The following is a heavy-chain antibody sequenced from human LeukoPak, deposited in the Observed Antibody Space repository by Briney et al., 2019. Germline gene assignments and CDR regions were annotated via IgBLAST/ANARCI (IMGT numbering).Heavy chain of an antibody. CDR3: ARVDGSSTSYYGMDV. Sequence: SQTLSLTCTVSGGSISSGGYYWRWIRQHPGKGLEWIGYIYYSGSTYYNPSLKSRVTISVDTSKNQFSLKLSSVTAADTAVYYCARVDGSSTSYYGMDVWGQGTTVTVSS. D-gene: IGHD2-2*01. CDR2: IYYSGST. J-gene: IGHJ6*02. CDR1: GGSISSGGYY. V-gene: IGHV4-31*03.